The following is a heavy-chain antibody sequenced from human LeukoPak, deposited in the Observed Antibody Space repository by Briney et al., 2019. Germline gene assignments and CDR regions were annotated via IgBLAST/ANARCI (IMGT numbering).Heavy chain of an antibody. CDR3: ARNLGYNWFGP. V-gene: IGHV4-4*07. CDR2: IHTSGST. D-gene: IGHD1-26*01. CDR1: GGSITTHY. J-gene: IGHJ5*02. Sequence: SETLSLTCTVSGGSITTHYWSWIRHPAGKGLEWIGRIHTSGSTNYNPSLEGRATMSLDASKNQFSLNLSSVTAADTALYYCARNLGYNWFGPWGQGTLVTVSS.